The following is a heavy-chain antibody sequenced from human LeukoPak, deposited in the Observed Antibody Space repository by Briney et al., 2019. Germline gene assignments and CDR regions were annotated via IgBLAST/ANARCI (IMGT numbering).Heavy chain of an antibody. D-gene: IGHD3-16*01. J-gene: IGHJ4*02. V-gene: IGHV3-21*01. Sequence: GGSLRLSCSASGFTFSDYDMTWVRQAPGKGLEWVSSNSGLSSHIYYGDSVKGRFSISRDNAKNSMYLQMNSLGTDDTAVYFCGRAFPPLRTSSAGDLWGQGTLVTVSS. CDR1: GFTFSDYD. CDR2: NSGLSSHI. CDR3: GRAFPPLRTSSAGDL.